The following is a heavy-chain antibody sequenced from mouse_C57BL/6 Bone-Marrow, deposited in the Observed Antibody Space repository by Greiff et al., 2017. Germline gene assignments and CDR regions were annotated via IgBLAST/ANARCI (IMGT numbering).Heavy chain of an antibody. CDR2: INPNNGGT. Sequence: VQLQQPGTELVKPGASVKLSCKASGYTFTSYWMPWVKQRPGQGLEWIGNINPNNGGTNYNEKFKNKATLTVAKSSSAAYMQLSSLTSEDSAVYYCATSWDRYFDVWGTGTTVTVSS. CDR3: ATSWDRYFDV. CDR1: GYTFTSYW. D-gene: IGHD4-1*01. V-gene: IGHV1-53*01. J-gene: IGHJ1*03.